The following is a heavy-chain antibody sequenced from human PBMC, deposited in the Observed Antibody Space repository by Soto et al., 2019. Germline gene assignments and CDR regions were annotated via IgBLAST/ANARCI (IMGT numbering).Heavy chain of an antibody. Sequence: QVQLVQSGAEVKKPGSSVKVSCKASGGTFSSYAISWVRQAPGQGLEWMGGIIPIFGTANYAQKFQGRVTITADESPSTAYTELISLSSEDTAVYYCARVSYSGSYYGGGAFDIGGQGTMVTVSS. CDR3: ARVSYSGSYYGGGAFDI. CDR1: GGTFSSYA. V-gene: IGHV1-69*01. J-gene: IGHJ3*02. D-gene: IGHD1-26*01. CDR2: IIPIFGTA.